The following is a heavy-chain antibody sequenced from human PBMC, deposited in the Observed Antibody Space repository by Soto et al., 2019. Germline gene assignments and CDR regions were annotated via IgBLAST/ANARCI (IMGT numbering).Heavy chain of an antibody. CDR3: ARQNPYSSGSYYFDF. J-gene: IGHJ4*02. CDR2: IYYNGSP. V-gene: IGHV4-31*03. Sequence: TSETLSLTCTGSGVSIRSGGYYWIWIRQHPGKGLEWIGYIYYNGSPYYNPSLKSRVTISVDPSKNRFSLDLNSVTAADTAVYYCARQNPYSSGSYYFDFWGQGTLVTVSS. CDR1: GVSIRSGGYY. D-gene: IGHD6-19*01.